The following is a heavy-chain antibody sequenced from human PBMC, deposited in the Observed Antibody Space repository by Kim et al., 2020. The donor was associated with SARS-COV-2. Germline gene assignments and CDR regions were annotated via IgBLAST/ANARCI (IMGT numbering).Heavy chain of an antibody. Sequence: GGSLRLSCVASGFSFSCCAMTWVRQVPGKGPEWVSSISHDGTSSHYANSVRGRLTISRDDSKNTLYLQLNNLRGEDTALYYCAKDVWDYSGMDVWGQWTT. D-gene: IGHD1-26*01. CDR2: ISHDGTSS. J-gene: IGHJ6*02. CDR3: AKDVWDYSGMDV. V-gene: IGHV3-23*01. CDR1: GFSFSCCA.